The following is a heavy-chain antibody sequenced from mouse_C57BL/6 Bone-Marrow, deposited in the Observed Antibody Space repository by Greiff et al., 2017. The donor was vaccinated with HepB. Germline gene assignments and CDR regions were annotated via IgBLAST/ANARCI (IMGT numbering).Heavy chain of an antibody. J-gene: IGHJ3*01. CDR3: AETGFAY. Sequence: QVQLKESGAELARPGASVKMSCKASGYTFTSYTMHWVKQRPGQGLEWIGYINPSSGYTKYNQKFKDKATLTADKSSSTAYMQLSSLTSEDAAVYYCAETGFAYWGQGTLVTVSA. CDR2: INPSSGYT. V-gene: IGHV1-4*01. CDR1: GYTFTSYT. D-gene: IGHD4-1*01.